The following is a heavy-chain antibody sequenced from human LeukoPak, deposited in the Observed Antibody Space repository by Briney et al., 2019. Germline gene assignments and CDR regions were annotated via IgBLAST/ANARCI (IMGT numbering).Heavy chain of an antibody. CDR3: ARDASIAAVSVDYFDY. V-gene: IGHV3-7*01. Sequence: GGSLRLSCAASGFTFSTYWMGWVRQAPGKGLEWVAKIKPDGSEKDHVDSVKGRFTISRDNSKNTLYLQMNSLRAEDTAVYYCARDASIAAVSVDYFDYWGQGTLVTVSS. CDR1: GFTFSTYW. D-gene: IGHD6-13*01. J-gene: IGHJ4*02. CDR2: IKPDGSEK.